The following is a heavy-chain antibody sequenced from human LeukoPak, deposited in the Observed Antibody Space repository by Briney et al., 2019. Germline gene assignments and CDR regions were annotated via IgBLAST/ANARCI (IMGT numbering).Heavy chain of an antibody. J-gene: IGHJ4*02. CDR2: IYYSASAST. Sequence: SETLSLTCTVSGGSISSSDYYWGWIRQPPGKGMEWIGIIYYSASASTYYNPSLKSRVTISGDTSKNQFSLKVNSVTASDTAIYYCARPDEKWEVEYWGQGTLVTVSS. V-gene: IGHV4-39*01. CDR1: GGSISSSDYY. D-gene: IGHD1-26*01. CDR3: ARPDEKWEVEY.